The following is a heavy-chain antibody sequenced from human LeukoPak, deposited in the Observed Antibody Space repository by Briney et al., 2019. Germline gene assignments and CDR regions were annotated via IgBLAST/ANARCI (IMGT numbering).Heavy chain of an antibody. CDR2: IDQDGSEK. J-gene: IGHJ4*02. Sequence: GGSLRLSCAASGFTFSTYWMSWVRQAPGKGLEWVANIDQDGSEKYYVDSVKGRLTISRDNAKNSLYLQMNSLRAEDTAIYYCARGSNRAFDYWGQGTLVTVSS. CDR3: ARGSNRAFDY. CDR1: GFTFSTYW. V-gene: IGHV3-7*05. D-gene: IGHD1-14*01.